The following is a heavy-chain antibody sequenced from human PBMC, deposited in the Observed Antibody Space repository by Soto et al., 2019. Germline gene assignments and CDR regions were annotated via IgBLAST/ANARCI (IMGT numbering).Heavy chain of an antibody. CDR3: EKHFGRPYRDCSGGSCYGHYVPYYYGMDV. V-gene: IGHV3-23*01. Sequence: GGSLRLSCAASGFTFSSYAMSWVRQAPGKGLEWVSAISGSGGSTYYADSVKGRFTISRDNSKNTLYLQMNSLRAEDTAVYYCEKHFGRPYRDCSGGSCYGHYVPYYYGMDVWGQGTTVTVSS. D-gene: IGHD2-15*01. CDR1: GFTFSSYA. CDR2: ISGSGGST. J-gene: IGHJ6*02.